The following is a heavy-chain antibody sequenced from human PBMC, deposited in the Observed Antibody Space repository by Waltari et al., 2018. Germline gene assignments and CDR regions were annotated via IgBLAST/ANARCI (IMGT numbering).Heavy chain of an antibody. J-gene: IGHJ4*02. Sequence: QVQLVESGGGVVQPGRSLRLSCAASGFSVSSYGMHWVRQAPGKGLEWVAVILYDGSNNYYADSVKGRFTISRDNSKNTLYLQMNSLRAEDTAMYYCAKDPYSSSWYFDYWGQGTLVTVSS. CDR3: AKDPYSSSWYFDY. D-gene: IGHD6-13*01. V-gene: IGHV3-30*18. CDR2: ILYDGSNN. CDR1: GFSVSSYG.